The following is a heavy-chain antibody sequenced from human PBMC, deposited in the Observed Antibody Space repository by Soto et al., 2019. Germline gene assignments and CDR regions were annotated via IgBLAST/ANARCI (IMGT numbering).Heavy chain of an antibody. D-gene: IGHD3-10*02. CDR3: ARCSPIEMSTIHY. CDR2: ISYDGRYK. Sequence: QVQLVESGGGVVQPGRCLRLSCAASGFTFSNYAMHWVRQAPGKGLEWVAVISYDGRYKYYADSVKGRFTFSRDNSKNTLYLQMNSLRAEDTALYYCARCSPIEMSTIHYCGQGTLVTVSS. V-gene: IGHV3-30*04. J-gene: IGHJ4*02. CDR1: GFTFSNYA.